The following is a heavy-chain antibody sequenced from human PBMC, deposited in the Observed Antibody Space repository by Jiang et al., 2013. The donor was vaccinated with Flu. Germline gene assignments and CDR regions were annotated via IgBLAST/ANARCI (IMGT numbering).Heavy chain of an antibody. D-gene: IGHD2-2*01. J-gene: IGHJ4*02. Sequence: GLVKPSETLSLTCTVSGGSISSSSYYWNWDPAAPREGTGVDWVFLFQWEHQLQPSLKSRVTISVDTSKNQFSLKLSSVTAADTAVYYCARAYLYQFDYWGQGTLVTVSS. V-gene: IGHV4-61*05. CDR2: LFQWEH. CDR1: GGSISSSSYY. CDR3: ARAYLYQFDY.